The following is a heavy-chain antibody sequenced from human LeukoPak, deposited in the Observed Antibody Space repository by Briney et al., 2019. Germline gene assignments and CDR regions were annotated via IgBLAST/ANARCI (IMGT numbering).Heavy chain of an antibody. D-gene: IGHD6-13*01. CDR1: GFTFDDYA. Sequence: GGSLRLSCAASGFTFDDYAMHWVRQAPGKGLEWVSLISGDGGSTYYADSVKGRFTISRDNSKNSLYLQMNSLRTEGTALYYCAIHPQYSSSWTWFDYWGQGTLVTVSS. CDR2: ISGDGGST. CDR3: AIHPQYSSSWTWFDY. J-gene: IGHJ4*02. V-gene: IGHV3-43*02.